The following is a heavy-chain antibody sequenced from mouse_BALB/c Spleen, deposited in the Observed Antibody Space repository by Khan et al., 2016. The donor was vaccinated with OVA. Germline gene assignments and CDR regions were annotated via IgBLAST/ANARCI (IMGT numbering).Heavy chain of an antibody. CDR1: GYSITSEFA. CDR3: AIKDYYDYDAFPY. D-gene: IGHD2-4*01. J-gene: IGHJ3*01. Sequence: EVQLQESGPGLVKPSQSLSLTCTVTGYSITSEFAWNWIRQFPGNKMEWMGYISYSGNTRYNPSLKSLISITRDTSRNQFFLQLNSVTTEDTATYYCAIKDYYDYDAFPYWGQGTLVTVSA. CDR2: ISYSGNT. V-gene: IGHV3-2*02.